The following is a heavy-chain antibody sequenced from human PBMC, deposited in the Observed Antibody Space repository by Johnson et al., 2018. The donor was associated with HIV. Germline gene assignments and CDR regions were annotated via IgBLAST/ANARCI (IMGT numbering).Heavy chain of an antibody. D-gene: IGHD3-10*01. V-gene: IGHV3-9*01. CDR2: ISWNSGSI. Sequence: EVQLVESGGGLVQPGRSLRLSCAASRFTFEDYAMHWVRQAPGKGLEWVSGISWNSGSIGYADSVKGRFPISRDHSKNTLYLQMNSLRAEDTAVYYCARDRVLLWFGESPLDAFDIWGQGTMVTVSS. CDR1: RFTFEDYA. J-gene: IGHJ3*02. CDR3: ARDRVLLWFGESPLDAFDI.